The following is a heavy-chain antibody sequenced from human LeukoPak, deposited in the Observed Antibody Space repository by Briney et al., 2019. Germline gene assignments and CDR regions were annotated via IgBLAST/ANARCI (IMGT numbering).Heavy chain of an antibody. CDR1: GYTFTSYA. CDR2: INAGNGNT. CDR3: ARDRGAYYDFWSGQRWFDP. Sequence: ASVKVSCKASGYTFTSYAMHWVRQAPGQRLEWMGWINAGNGNTKYSQKFQGRVTITRDTSASTAYTELSSLRSEDTAVYYCARDRGAYYDFWSGQRWFDPWGQGTLVTVSS. D-gene: IGHD3-3*01. V-gene: IGHV1-3*01. J-gene: IGHJ5*02.